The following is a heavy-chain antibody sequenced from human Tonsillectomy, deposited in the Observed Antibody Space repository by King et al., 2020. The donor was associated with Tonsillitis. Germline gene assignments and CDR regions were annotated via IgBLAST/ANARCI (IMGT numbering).Heavy chain of an antibody. Sequence: QLQESGPGLVKPSETLSLTCTISGFSISSDYYWGWVRQPPGKGLEWIATIYHSGSTYYTPSLKSRVTISLDTSKNQFSLNLNSVTAADTAVYYCATAGSYCGGRSYCYNGLDVWGQGTTVTVSS. J-gene: IGHJ6*02. CDR1: GFSISSDYY. CDR3: ATAGSYCGGRSYCYNGLDV. V-gene: IGHV4-38-2*02. D-gene: IGHD2-21*01. CDR2: IYHSGST.